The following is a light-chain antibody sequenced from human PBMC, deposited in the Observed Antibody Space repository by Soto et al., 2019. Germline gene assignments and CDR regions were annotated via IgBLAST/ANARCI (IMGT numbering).Light chain of an antibody. V-gene: IGLV1-40*01. CDR1: SSNIGAGYD. CDR2: GNT. Sequence: QPVLTQAPSVSGAPGQRVTISCTGSSSNIGAGYDVHWYQQLPGTAPKLLISGNTNRPSGVPDRFSGSKSGTSASLAITGLQAEDEADYYCQSYDSSLSAMVFGGGTKLTVL. CDR3: QSYDSSLSAMV. J-gene: IGLJ2*01.